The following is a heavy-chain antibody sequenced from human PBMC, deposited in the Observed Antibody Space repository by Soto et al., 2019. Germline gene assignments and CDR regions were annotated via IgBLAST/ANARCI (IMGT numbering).Heavy chain of an antibody. CDR2: IYYSGST. CDR3: AREEGYCSSTSCQDWFGS. J-gene: IGHJ5*01. V-gene: IGHV4-31*03. CDR1: GGSISSGGYY. D-gene: IGHD2-2*01. Sequence: SETLSLTCTVSGGSISSGGYYWSWIRQHPGKGLEWIGYIYYSGSTYYNPSLKSRVTISVDTSKNQFSLKLSSVTAADTAVYYCAREEGYCSSTSCQDWFGSWGQGTLVTVSS.